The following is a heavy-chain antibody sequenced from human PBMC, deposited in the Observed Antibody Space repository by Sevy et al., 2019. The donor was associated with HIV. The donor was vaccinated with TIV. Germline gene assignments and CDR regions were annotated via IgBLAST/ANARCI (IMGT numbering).Heavy chain of an antibody. CDR2: ISYDGSNK. J-gene: IGHJ4*02. CDR1: GFTFSSYG. Sequence: GGSLRLSCAASGFTFSSYGMHWVRQAPGKGLEWVAVISYDGSNKYYADSVKGRFTISRDNSKNTLYLQMNGLRAEDTAVYYCAKDPGTGDYWGQGTLVTVSS. V-gene: IGHV3-30*18. CDR3: AKDPGTGDY.